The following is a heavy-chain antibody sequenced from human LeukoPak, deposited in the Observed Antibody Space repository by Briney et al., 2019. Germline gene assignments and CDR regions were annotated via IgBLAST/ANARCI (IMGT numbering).Heavy chain of an antibody. Sequence: ASVKVSCKASGYTFTGYYMHWVRQAPGQGLEWMGWINPNSGGTNYAQKFQGRVTMTRDTSISTAYMELSRLRSDDTAVYYCARGGLPLGYCSSTSCCTLGSDYWGQGTLVTVSS. CDR2: INPNSGGT. CDR3: ARGGLPLGYCSSTSCCTLGSDY. J-gene: IGHJ4*02. D-gene: IGHD2-2*02. V-gene: IGHV1-2*02. CDR1: GYTFTGYY.